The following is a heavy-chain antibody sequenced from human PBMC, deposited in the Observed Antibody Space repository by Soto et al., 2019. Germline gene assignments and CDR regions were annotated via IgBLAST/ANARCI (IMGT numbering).Heavy chain of an antibody. CDR1: GGSISSYY. CDR3: ARGDYGDYVWNFDP. D-gene: IGHD4-17*01. CDR2: IYYSGST. Sequence: SETLSLTCTVSGGSISSYYWSWIRQPPGKGLEWIGYIYYSGSTNYNPSLKSRVTISVDTSKNQFSLKLSSVTAADTAVYYCARGDYGDYVWNFDPRGQGTLVTVSS. V-gene: IGHV4-59*01. J-gene: IGHJ5*02.